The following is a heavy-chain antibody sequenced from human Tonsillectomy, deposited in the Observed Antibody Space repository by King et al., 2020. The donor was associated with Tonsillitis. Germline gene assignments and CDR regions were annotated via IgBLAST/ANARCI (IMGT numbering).Heavy chain of an antibody. J-gene: IGHJ4*02. Sequence: VQLVESGGGLVQPGGSLRLSCAASGFTFSRYWMTWVRQAPGKGLEWVANIKQDGSEKYYVDSVKGRFTISRDNGKNSLDLQMNSLRAEDTAVYYCATDPGDRPFDYWGRGTLVTVSS. CDR2: IKQDGSEK. V-gene: IGHV3-7*03. CDR1: GFTFSRYW. CDR3: ATDPGDRPFDY.